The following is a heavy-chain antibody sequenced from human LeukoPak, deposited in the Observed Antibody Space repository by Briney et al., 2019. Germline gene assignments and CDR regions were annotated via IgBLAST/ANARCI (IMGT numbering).Heavy chain of an antibody. D-gene: IGHD6-13*01. V-gene: IGHV4-59*01. CDR2: IYYSGST. CDR3: ARDIRQGIPYSSRWYYHYYYYMDV. J-gene: IGHJ6*03. CDR1: GGSISSYY. Sequence: SETLSLTCTVSGGSISSYYWSWIRHPPGQGLEWIWDIYYSGSTNYNPSLKSRGTISVETSTNQYSLKLSCVTAADTAVYYCARDIRQGIPYSSRWYYHYYYYMDVWGKGTTVTISS.